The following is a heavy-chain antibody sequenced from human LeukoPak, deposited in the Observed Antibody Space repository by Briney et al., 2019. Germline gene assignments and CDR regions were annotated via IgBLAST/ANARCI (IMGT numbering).Heavy chain of an antibody. CDR3: VRGGDYGSAYDYFRY. D-gene: IGHD5-12*01. V-gene: IGHV4-61*02. CDR1: GDSITNGIFH. J-gene: IGHJ4*02. CDR2: TYTGGNT. Sequence: SETLSLTCTVSGDSITNGIFHWSWIRQPAGKELEWIGRTYTGGNTAYNPSLNSRVTMSLDTSKNQFSLKLTSVTAADTAAYYCVRGGDYGSAYDYFRYWGQGTLVSVSS.